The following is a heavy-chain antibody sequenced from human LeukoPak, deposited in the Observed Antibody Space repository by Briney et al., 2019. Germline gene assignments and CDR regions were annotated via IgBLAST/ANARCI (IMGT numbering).Heavy chain of an antibody. Sequence: GGSLRLSCAASGLTVSSNCMSWVRQAPGKGLEWVSFIYSGGSTYYPDPVKGRFTISRDISKNTLYLQMNSLRAEDTAVYYCARRAGDYSHPYDYWGQGILVTVSS. CDR3: ARRAGDYSHPYDY. J-gene: IGHJ4*02. D-gene: IGHD3-22*01. CDR1: GLTVSSNC. CDR2: IYSGGST. V-gene: IGHV3-53*01.